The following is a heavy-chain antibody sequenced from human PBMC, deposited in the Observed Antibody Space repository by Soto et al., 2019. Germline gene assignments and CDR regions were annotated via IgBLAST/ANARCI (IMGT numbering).Heavy chain of an antibody. CDR2: IYYSGST. V-gene: IGHV4-61*01. CDR1: GGSVSSGSYY. J-gene: IGHJ4*02. Sequence: QVQLQESGPGLVKPSETLSLTCTVSGGSVSSGSYYWSWIRQPPGKGLEWIGYIYYSGSTNYNPSLKSRVTISVDTSKNQFSLKLSSVTAADTAVYYCARLLRYFDWLPPTKWHPDYWGQGTLVTVSS. CDR3: ARLLRYFDWLPPTKWHPDY. D-gene: IGHD3-9*01.